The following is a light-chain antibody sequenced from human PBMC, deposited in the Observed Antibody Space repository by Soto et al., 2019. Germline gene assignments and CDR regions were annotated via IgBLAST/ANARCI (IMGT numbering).Light chain of an antibody. CDR1: QSVRSK. J-gene: IGKJ5*01. V-gene: IGKV3-15*01. CDR2: DAS. CDR3: QQYNNWPPIT. Sequence: EIVMTQSPGTLSVSPGERATLSCMASQSVRSKLAWYQKKPGQAPKLLIYDASTRATGIPARFSGNGSGTEFTLNISSRQSEDFAVYYCQQYNNWPPITFGQGTRLEIK.